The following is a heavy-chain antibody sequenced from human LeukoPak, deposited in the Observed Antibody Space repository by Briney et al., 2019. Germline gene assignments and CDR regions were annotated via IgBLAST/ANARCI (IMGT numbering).Heavy chain of an antibody. CDR2: ISRNSLYM. Sequence: PGGSLRLSCVASGFTFGSHAMNWVRQAPGKGLEWVSSISRNSLYMYYADSLKGRFTISRDNAKNSLYLQMDSLRAEDTAVYYCARDKDGHDFWSGYSDFWGQGTLVTVSS. CDR1: GFTFGSHA. D-gene: IGHD3-3*01. V-gene: IGHV3-21*06. J-gene: IGHJ4*02. CDR3: ARDKDGHDFWSGYSDF.